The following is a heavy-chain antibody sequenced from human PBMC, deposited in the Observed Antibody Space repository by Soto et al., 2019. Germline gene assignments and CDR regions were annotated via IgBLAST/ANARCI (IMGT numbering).Heavy chain of an antibody. CDR2: INHSGST. V-gene: IGHV4-34*01. CDR3: ARITIFGVVQPGDQTLGYYYGMDV. Sequence: SETLSLTCAVYGGSFSGYYWSWIRQPPGKGLEWIGEINHSGSTNYNPSLKSRVTISVDTSKNQFSLKLSSVTAADTAVYYCARITIFGVVQPGDQTLGYYYGMDVWGQGPTVTVSS. D-gene: IGHD3-3*01. CDR1: GGSFSGYY. J-gene: IGHJ6*02.